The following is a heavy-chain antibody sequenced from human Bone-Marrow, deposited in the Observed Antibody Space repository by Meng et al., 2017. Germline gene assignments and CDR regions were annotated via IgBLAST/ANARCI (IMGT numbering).Heavy chain of an antibody. V-gene: IGHV3-23*01. CDR1: GFTFSSYA. CDR3: AKQYSSGWYGVLDYFDY. Sequence: GGSLRLSCAASGFTFSSYAMSWVRQAPGKGLEWVSAISGSGGSTYYADSVKGRFTISRDNSKNTLYLQMSSLRAEDTAVYYCAKQYSSGWYGVLDYFDYWGQGTLVTVSS. D-gene: IGHD6-19*01. J-gene: IGHJ4*02. CDR2: ISGSGGST.